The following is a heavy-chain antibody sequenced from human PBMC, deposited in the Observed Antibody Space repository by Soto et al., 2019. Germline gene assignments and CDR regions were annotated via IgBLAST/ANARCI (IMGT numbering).Heavy chain of an antibody. CDR1: GFTFSSFG. D-gene: IGHD6-19*01. V-gene: IGHV3-33*01. Sequence: QVQLVESGGAVAQPGRSLRLSCAASGFTFSSFGMHWVRQAPGKGLEWVAVIWYDGSYKFYADSVKGRFTISRDDSKNTLYLQMNSLRAEDTALYYCARETYSSWSMGYWGQGTLVTVSS. J-gene: IGHJ4*02. CDR2: IWYDGSYK. CDR3: ARETYSSWSMGY.